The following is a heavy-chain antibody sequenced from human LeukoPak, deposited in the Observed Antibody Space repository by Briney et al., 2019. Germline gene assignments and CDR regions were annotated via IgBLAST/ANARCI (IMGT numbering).Heavy chain of an antibody. J-gene: IGHJ4*02. CDR2: IYTSGST. D-gene: IGHD3-10*01. CDR1: GGSISSYY. Sequence: SETLSLTCTVSGGSISSYYWSWIRQTAGKGLEWIGRIYTSGSTNYNPSLKSRVTMSVDTSKNQFSLKLSSVTAADTAVYYCAKVLESGSGGYFFFDYWGQGSLVTVSS. V-gene: IGHV4-4*07. CDR3: AKVLESGSGGYFFFDY.